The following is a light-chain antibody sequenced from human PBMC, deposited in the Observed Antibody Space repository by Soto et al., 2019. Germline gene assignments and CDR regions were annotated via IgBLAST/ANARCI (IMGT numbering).Light chain of an antibody. J-gene: IGKJ5*01. CDR3: QRYNAWPIT. Sequence: EIVMTQSPATLSVSPGDRATLSCRAGQSVSSNLAWYQQKPGQAPRLLIYGASTRATGIPARFSGSGSWTDFTLTISSLQSEDFAVYYCQRYNAWPITFGQGTRLDIK. CDR2: GAS. V-gene: IGKV3-15*01. CDR1: QSVSSN.